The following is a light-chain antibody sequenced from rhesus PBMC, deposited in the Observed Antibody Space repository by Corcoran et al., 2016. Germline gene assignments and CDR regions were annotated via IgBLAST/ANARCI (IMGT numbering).Light chain of an antibody. CDR3: QHYYSTPYS. J-gene: IGKJ2*01. Sequence: DIQMTQSPSSLSASVGDRVTITCRASQGITNDLAWYQQKPGETPKLLIYEASSLQSGIPSRFSGSGSGTDFNLPISSLQSEDFATYYFQHYYSTPYSFGQGTKVEIK. CDR2: EAS. CDR1: QGITND. V-gene: IGKV1-25*01.